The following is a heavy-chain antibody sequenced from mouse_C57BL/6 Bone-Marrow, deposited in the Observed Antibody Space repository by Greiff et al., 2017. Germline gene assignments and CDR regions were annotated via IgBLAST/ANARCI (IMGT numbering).Heavy chain of an antibody. Sequence: QVQLKQSGAELVKPGASVKISCKASGYAFSSYWMNWVKQRPGKGLEWIGQIYPGDGGTNYNGKFKGKATLTADKSSSTAYMQLSSLTSEDSAVYFCARPLANWDRWYFDVWGTGTTVTVSS. V-gene: IGHV1-80*01. J-gene: IGHJ1*03. D-gene: IGHD4-1*01. CDR3: ARPLANWDRWYFDV. CDR2: IYPGDGGT. CDR1: GYAFSSYW.